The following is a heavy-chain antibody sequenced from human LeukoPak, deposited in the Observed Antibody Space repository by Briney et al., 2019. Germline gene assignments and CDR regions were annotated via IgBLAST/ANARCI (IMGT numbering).Heavy chain of an antibody. J-gene: IGHJ6*03. CDR3: ARGRLVDYDFWSGYQPHYYYMDV. CDR2: MNPNSGNT. D-gene: IGHD3-3*01. V-gene: IGHV1-8*03. CDR1: GYTFTSYD. Sequence: ASVKVSCKASGYTFTSYDINWVRQATGQGLEWMGWMNPNSGNTGYAQKFQGRVTITRNTSISTAYMELSSLRSEDTAVYYCARGRLVDYDFWSGYQPHYYYMDVWGKGTTVTVSS.